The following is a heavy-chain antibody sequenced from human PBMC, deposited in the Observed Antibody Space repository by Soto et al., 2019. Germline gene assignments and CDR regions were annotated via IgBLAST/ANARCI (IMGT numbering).Heavy chain of an antibody. Sequence: SVKVSCKASGGTFSSYAISWVRQAPGQGLEWMGGIIPIFGTANYAQKFQGRVTITADESTSTAYMELSSLRSEDTAVYYCARGFKGAQDIVVVPAYYYYYGMDVWGQGTTVTVSS. V-gene: IGHV1-69*13. J-gene: IGHJ6*02. CDR3: ARGFKGAQDIVVVPAYYYYYGMDV. D-gene: IGHD2-2*01. CDR2: IIPIFGTA. CDR1: GGTFSSYA.